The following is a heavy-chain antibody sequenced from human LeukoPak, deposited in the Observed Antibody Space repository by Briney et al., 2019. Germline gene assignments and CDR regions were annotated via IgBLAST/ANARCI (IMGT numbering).Heavy chain of an antibody. CDR1: GFTFSSYG. V-gene: IGHV3-30*03. Sequence: GGSLRLSCAASGFTFSSYGMHWVRQAPAKGLEWVAVISYDGSNKYYADSVKGRFTISRDNSKNTLYLQMNSLRAEHTAVYYCAIGGYGSGSYRWFDPWGQGTLVTVSS. CDR3: AIGGYGSGSYRWFDP. CDR2: ISYDGSNK. D-gene: IGHD3-10*01. J-gene: IGHJ5*02.